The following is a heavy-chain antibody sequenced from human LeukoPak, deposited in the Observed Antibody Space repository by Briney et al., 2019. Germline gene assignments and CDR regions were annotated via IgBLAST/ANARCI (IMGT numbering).Heavy chain of an antibody. Sequence: GGSLRLSCAASGLTFDDYGMSWVRQAPGKGLEWVSGINWDGGSTGYADSVKGRFTISRDNAKNSLYLQMNSLRAEDTALYYCARARGGSSSPWEYWGQGTLVTVSS. D-gene: IGHD6-6*01. CDR2: INWDGGST. V-gene: IGHV3-20*04. CDR3: ARARGGSSSPWEY. J-gene: IGHJ4*02. CDR1: GLTFDDYG.